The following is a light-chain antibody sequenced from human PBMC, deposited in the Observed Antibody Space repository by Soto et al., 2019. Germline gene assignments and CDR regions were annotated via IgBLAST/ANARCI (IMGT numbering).Light chain of an antibody. CDR2: GAS. CDR1: HSVSSN. CDR3: QQYNNWPIT. Sequence: DIVMTQSPATLSVSPGERATLSCRASHSVSSNLAWYQQKPGQVPRLLIYGASTRATGIPARFSGSGSGTEFTLTISSLQSEDFAVYYCQQYNNWPITFGQGTRLEI. J-gene: IGKJ5*01. V-gene: IGKV3-15*01.